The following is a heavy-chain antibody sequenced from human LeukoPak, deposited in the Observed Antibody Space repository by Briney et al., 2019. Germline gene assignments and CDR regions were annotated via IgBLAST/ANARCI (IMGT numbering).Heavy chain of an antibody. Sequence: PGGSLRLSCAASGFTFADYAMHWGRQAPGKGLEWGSGISWNSGSIGYADSVKGRFTISRDNAKNSLYLQMNSLRAEDTALYYCAKDMAGGIAVAGTGFDYWGQGTLVTVSS. CDR2: ISWNSGSI. V-gene: IGHV3-9*01. J-gene: IGHJ4*02. D-gene: IGHD6-19*01. CDR1: GFTFADYA. CDR3: AKDMAGGIAVAGTGFDY.